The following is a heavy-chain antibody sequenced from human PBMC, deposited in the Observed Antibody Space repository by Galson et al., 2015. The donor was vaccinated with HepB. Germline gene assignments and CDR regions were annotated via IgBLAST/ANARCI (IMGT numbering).Heavy chain of an antibody. CDR1: GFTFSNAW. CDR2: IKSKTDGGTT. CDR3: LANYYDFWSGYLIFDY. J-gene: IGHJ4*02. V-gene: IGHV3-15*01. Sequence: SLRLSCAASGFTFSNAWMSWVRQAPGKGLEWVGRIKSKTDGGTTDYAAPVKGRFTISRDDSKNTLYLQMNSLKTEDTAVYYCLANYYDFWSGYLIFDYWGQGTLVTVSS. D-gene: IGHD3-3*01.